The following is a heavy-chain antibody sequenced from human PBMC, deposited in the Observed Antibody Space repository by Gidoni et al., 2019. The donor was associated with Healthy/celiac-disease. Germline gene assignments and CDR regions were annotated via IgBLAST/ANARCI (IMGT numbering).Heavy chain of an antibody. J-gene: IGHJ6*02. CDR3: AKDKNPQGPNYYYYYGMDV. CDR1: GFTFSSYA. CDR2: ISGSGGST. V-gene: IGHV3-23*01. Sequence: EVQLLESGGGLVQPGGSLRLSCAASGFTFSSYAMSWVRQAPGTGLEWVSAISGSGGSTYYADSVKGRFTISRDNSKNTLYLQMNSLRAEDTAVYYCAKDKNPQGPNYYYYYGMDVWGQGTTVTVSS.